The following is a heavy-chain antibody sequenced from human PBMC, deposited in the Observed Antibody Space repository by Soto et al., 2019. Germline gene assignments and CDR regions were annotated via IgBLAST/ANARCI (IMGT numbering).Heavy chain of an antibody. CDR2: INAGNGNT. Sequence: GASVKGSCKGSGYTFTSYAMHWVRQAPGQRLEWMGWINAGNGNTKYSQKFQGRVTITRDTSASTAYMELSSLRSEDTAVYYCASGEYYYDSSGYDYWGQGTLVTVSS. CDR1: GYTFTSYA. V-gene: IGHV1-3*01. D-gene: IGHD3-22*01. J-gene: IGHJ4*02. CDR3: ASGEYYYDSSGYDY.